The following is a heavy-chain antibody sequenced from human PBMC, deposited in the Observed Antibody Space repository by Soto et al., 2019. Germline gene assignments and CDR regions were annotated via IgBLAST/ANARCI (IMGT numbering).Heavy chain of an antibody. Sequence: EVQLLESGGGLVQPGGALRLACAVSGFTFSTYVMYWVRQAPGRGLEWVSAISGSGGSTYYADSVKGRFTISRDNXXDMLYLQMNSLRAEDTAVYYCAKLGVRIATSGVDYWGQGTLVAVSS. V-gene: IGHV3-23*01. J-gene: IGHJ4*02. CDR1: GFTFSTYV. CDR2: ISGSGGST. CDR3: AKLGVRIATSGVDY. D-gene: IGHD6-13*01.